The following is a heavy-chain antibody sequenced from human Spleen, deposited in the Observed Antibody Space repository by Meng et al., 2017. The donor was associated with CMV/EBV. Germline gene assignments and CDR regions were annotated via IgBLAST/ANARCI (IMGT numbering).Heavy chain of an antibody. CDR2: IYYSGST. J-gene: IGHJ3*02. V-gene: IGHV4-39*07. Sequence: SETLSLTCTVSGGSIGGSISRLTYYWGWIRQPPGKGLEWIGNIYYSGSTYYNPSLKSRVTMSIDTSKNQFSLKLTSVTAADTAVYYCARDRSNGTTRPGFDIWGQGTVVTVSS. CDR3: ARDRSNGTTRPGFDI. CDR1: GGSIGGSISRLTYY. D-gene: IGHD1-14*01.